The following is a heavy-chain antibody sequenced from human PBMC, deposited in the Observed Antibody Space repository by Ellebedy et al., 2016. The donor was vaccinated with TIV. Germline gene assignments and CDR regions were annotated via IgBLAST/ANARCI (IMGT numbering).Heavy chain of an antibody. CDR3: ARHRGGYCSSTSCVAFDI. CDR1: GYSFTSYW. D-gene: IGHD2-2*01. J-gene: IGHJ3*02. V-gene: IGHV5-10-1*01. Sequence: GGSLRLXCKGSGYSFTSYWISWVRQMPGKGLEWMGRIDPSDSYTNYSPSFQGHVTISADKSISTAYLQWSSLKASDTAMYYCARHRGGYCSSTSCVAFDIWGQGTMVTVSS. CDR2: IDPSDSYT.